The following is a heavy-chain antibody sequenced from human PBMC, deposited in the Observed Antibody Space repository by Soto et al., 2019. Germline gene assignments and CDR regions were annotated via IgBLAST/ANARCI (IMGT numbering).Heavy chain of an antibody. V-gene: IGHV1-18*04. Sequence: ASVKVSCKASGYSFNTYGVAWVRQAPGQGLEWMGWTSGYNGNFMYAEKVEERVNMTTDTSTNTAYMELRSLRSDDTAIYYCAREVDIVPTPGGDYWGQGTLVTVSS. CDR2: TSGYNGNF. D-gene: IGHD5-12*01. J-gene: IGHJ4*02. CDR1: GYSFNTYG. CDR3: AREVDIVPTPGGDY.